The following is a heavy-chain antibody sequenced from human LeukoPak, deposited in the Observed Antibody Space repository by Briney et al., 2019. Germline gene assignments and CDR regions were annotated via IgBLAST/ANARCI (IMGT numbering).Heavy chain of an antibody. CDR1: GFIFRSYS. Sequence: GGSLRLSCAASGFIFRSYSMNWVRQAPGKGLEWISYISFSGSTIYYADSVQGRFTISRDNSKSTLCLQMNSLRAEDTAVYYCAKQLGYCSDGSCYFPYWGQGTLVTVSS. CDR3: AKQLGYCSDGSCYFPY. V-gene: IGHV3-23*01. J-gene: IGHJ4*02. CDR2: ISFSGSTI. D-gene: IGHD2-15*01.